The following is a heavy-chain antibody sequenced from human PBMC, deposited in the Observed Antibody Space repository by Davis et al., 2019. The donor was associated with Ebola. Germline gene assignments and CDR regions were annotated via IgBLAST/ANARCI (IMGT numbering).Heavy chain of an antibody. CDR1: GFTFGDYA. V-gene: IGHV3-49*03. D-gene: IGHD5-24*01. Sequence: GESLKISCTASGFTFGDYAMSWFRQAPGKGLEWVGFIRSKAYGGTTEYAASVKGRFTISRDDSKSIAYLQMNSLKTEDTAVYYCTRVRWLQTVCYFDYWGQGTLVTVSS. J-gene: IGHJ4*02. CDR3: TRVRWLQTVCYFDY. CDR2: IRSKAYGGTT.